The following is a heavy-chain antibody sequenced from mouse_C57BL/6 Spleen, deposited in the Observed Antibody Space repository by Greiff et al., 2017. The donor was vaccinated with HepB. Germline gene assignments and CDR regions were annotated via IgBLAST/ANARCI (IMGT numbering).Heavy chain of an antibody. V-gene: IGHV1-78*01. CDR2: IYPRDGST. J-gene: IGHJ4*01. D-gene: IGHD1-1*01. CDR3: ARDYGTLDYAMDY. CDR1: GYTFTDHT. Sequence: VQLQQSDAELVKPGASVKISCKVSGYTFTDHTIHWMKQRPEQGLEWIGYIYPRDGSTKYNEKCKGKATLTADKSPSTAYMQLNSLTSEDSAVYFCARDYGTLDYAMDYWGQGTSVTVSS.